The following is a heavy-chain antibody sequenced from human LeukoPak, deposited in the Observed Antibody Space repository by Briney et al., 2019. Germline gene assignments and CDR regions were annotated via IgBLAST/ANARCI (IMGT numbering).Heavy chain of an antibody. J-gene: IGHJ4*02. Sequence: SETLSLTCTVSGGSISSYYWSWIRQPPGKGLEWIGNIYYSGSTNYNPSLKSRVTISVDTSKNQFSLKLSSVTAADTAIYYCARSYCSGGSCWVYFDYWGREPWSPSPQ. CDR1: GGSISSYY. V-gene: IGHV4-59*08. CDR2: IYYSGST. CDR3: ARSYCSGGSCWVYFDY. D-gene: IGHD2-15*01.